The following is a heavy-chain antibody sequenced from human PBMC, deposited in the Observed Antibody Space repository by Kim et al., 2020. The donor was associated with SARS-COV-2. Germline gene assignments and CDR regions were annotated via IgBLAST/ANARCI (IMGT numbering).Heavy chain of an antibody. CDR2: ISSSSSTI. Sequence: GGSLRLSCAASGFTFSSYSMNWVRQAPGKGLEWVSYISSSSSTIYYADSVKGRFTISRDNAKNSLYLQMNSLRDEDTAVYYCARGGSYYDILTGSPYYYYGMDVWGQGTTVTVSS. CDR3: ARGGSYYDILTGSPYYYYGMDV. V-gene: IGHV3-48*02. J-gene: IGHJ6*02. D-gene: IGHD3-9*01. CDR1: GFTFSSYS.